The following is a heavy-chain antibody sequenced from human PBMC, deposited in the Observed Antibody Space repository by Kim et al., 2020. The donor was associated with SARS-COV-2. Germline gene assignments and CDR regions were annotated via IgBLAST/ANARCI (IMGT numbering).Heavy chain of an antibody. CDR3: ATEPQVYASDWYFGD. J-gene: IGHJ4*02. D-gene: IGHD2-2*01. V-gene: IGHV3-30*03. Sequence: GGSLRLSCAASGFIFSSFGMQWVRQAPGKGLEWVGVIAHDGSHQYYADSVKGRFTISRDNHKNTLYLQITSLRTEDTGVYYCATEPQVYASDWYFGDWGQGTMVTVSS. CDR2: IAHDGSHQ. CDR1: GFIFSSFG.